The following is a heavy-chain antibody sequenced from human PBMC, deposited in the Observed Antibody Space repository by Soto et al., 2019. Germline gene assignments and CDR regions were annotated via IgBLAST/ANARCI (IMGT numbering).Heavy chain of an antibody. J-gene: IGHJ6*02. Sequence: PGESLKISCETSGYTFAYSWIGWVRQMPGKGLEWMGTIYPLDSDTRYSPSFQGQVTISADRSIGTAYLQWSSLKASDTVMYYCATHRSAPDHYFFYGMDGWGQGTTVTVSS. V-gene: IGHV5-51*01. D-gene: IGHD1-26*01. CDR1: GYTFAYSW. CDR3: ATHRSAPDHYFFYGMDG. CDR2: IYPLDSDT.